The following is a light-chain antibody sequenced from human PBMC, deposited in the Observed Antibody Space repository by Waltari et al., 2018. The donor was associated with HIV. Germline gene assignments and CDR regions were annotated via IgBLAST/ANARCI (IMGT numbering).Light chain of an antibody. CDR3: QSSDRNNQV. J-gene: IGLJ3*02. CDR2: EDD. Sequence: NFMLTQPHSVSESPGKTVTISCTRTGGSITSNYVQWYHRRPGGSPTTVIYEDDQRPSGVPSRFSGSIDSSSNSASLTISGLKPEDEADYYCQSSDRNNQVFGGGTKLTVL. CDR1: GGSITSNY. V-gene: IGLV6-57*01.